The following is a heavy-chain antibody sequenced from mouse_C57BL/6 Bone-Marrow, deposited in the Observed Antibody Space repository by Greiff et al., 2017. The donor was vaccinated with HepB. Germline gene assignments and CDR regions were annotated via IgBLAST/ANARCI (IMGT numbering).Heavy chain of an antibody. Sequence: EVQGVESGGGLVQPGGSLKLSCAASGFTFSDYYMYWVRQTPEKRLEWVAYISNGGGSTYYPDNVKGRFTISRDNAKNTLYLQMSRLKSEDTAMYYCARAYSGTMDYWGQGTSVTVSS. V-gene: IGHV5-12*01. D-gene: IGHD1-1*02. CDR3: ARAYSGTMDY. J-gene: IGHJ4*01. CDR2: ISNGGGST. CDR1: GFTFSDYY.